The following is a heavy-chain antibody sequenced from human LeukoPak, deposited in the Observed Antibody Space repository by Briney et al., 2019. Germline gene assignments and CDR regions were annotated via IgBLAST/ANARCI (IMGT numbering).Heavy chain of an antibody. CDR2: ISWNSGSI. CDR1: GFTFDDYA. Sequence: PGRSLRLSCAASGFTFDDYAMHWVRQAPGKGLEWVSGISWNSGSIGYADSVKGRFTISRDNAKNSLYLQMNSLRAEDTALYYCVIAPGGNWGQGTLVTVSS. CDR3: VIAPGGN. J-gene: IGHJ4*02. V-gene: IGHV3-9*01.